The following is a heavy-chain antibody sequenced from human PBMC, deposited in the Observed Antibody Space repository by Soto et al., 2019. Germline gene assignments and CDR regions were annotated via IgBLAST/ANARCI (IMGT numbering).Heavy chain of an antibody. D-gene: IGHD6-13*01. CDR2: VLPFLDIT. CDR3: ARDMDISNWPNFDA. CDR1: GGTFSIYT. J-gene: IGHJ4*01. Sequence: QGHLVQSGAEVKKPGTSVRVSCKISGGTFSIYTITCVRQAPVQGLEWMGRVLPFLDITSYSQRFQGRFTITADRSTTPDYLELSSRRAEDKAGYYCARDMDISNWPNFDAWGHVHLVNVS. V-gene: IGHV1-69*02.